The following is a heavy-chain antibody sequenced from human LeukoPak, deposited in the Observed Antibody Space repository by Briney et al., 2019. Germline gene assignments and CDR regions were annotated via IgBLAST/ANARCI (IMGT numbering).Heavy chain of an antibody. CDR2: ISGGGGST. CDR3: ANAYCGGGSCYPTDS. Sequence: PGGSLRLSCAASGFTFSSYAMSWVRQAPGKGLEWVSAISGGGGSTYYADSVKGRFTSSRDNSKNTLYLQMNSLRAADTAVYYCANAYCGGGSCYPTDSWGQGTPVTVSS. J-gene: IGHJ5*01. V-gene: IGHV3-23*01. CDR1: GFTFSSYA. D-gene: IGHD2-15*01.